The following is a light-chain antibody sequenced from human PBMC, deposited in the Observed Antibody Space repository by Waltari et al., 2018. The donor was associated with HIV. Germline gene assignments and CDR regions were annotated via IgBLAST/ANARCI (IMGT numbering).Light chain of an antibody. CDR2: EVS. CDR3: SSYTSSSTWV. V-gene: IGLV2-14*01. J-gene: IGLJ3*02. CDR1: SSDVGGYNY. Sequence: QSALTQPASVSGSPGQSINISCTGTSSDVGGYNYVSWYQQYPDKAPKLMIYEVSNRPSGASNRFSGSKSGNTASLTISGLQAEDEADYYCSSYTSSSTWVFGGGTKLTVL.